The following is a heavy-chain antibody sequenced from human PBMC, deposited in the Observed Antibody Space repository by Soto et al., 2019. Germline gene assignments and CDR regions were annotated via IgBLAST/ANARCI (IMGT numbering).Heavy chain of an antibody. CDR3: AREPYGDSQYFDY. CDR2: ISSDRRVT. CDR1: GFTFSSYS. J-gene: IGHJ4*02. V-gene: IGHV3-48*01. Sequence: GGSLRLSCAASGFTFSSYSMNWVRQAPGKGLEWVSYISSDRRVTYYADSVKGRFTVSRDNSKNTIYLQANSLRAEDTAVYYCAREPYGDSQYFDYWGQGTPVTVSS. D-gene: IGHD2-21*02.